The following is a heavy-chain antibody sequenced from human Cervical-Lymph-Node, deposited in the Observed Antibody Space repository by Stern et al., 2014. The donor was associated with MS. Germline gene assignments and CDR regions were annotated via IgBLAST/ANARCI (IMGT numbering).Heavy chain of an antibody. J-gene: IGHJ3*02. CDR1: GFTFSSYG. CDR3: ARSGTWTFDI. D-gene: IGHD1-14*01. Sequence: EMQLVESGGGLVQPGGSLRLSCAASGFTFSSYGMNWVRQAPGKGLEWISYISSDSNTIFYANSVRGRFTVSRDNAENSLFLQMNSLRAEDTAVFYCARSGTWTFDIWGQGTKVTVSS. CDR2: ISSDSNTI. V-gene: IGHV3-48*01.